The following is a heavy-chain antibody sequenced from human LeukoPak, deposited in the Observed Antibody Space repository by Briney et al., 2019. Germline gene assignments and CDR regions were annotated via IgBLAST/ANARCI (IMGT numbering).Heavy chain of an antibody. J-gene: IGHJ4*02. D-gene: IGHD6-19*01. CDR3: LRDAGWCRGDY. CDR1: GFTFSRHA. V-gene: IGHV3-23*01. CDR2: ISGGGDNT. Sequence: GGSLRLSCAASGFTFSRHAMSWVRQAPGKGLEWVSAISGGGDNTYYADSVRGRFTISRDNSKNTLFLQMNSLSVEDTAVYFCLRDAGWCRGDYWGQGTLVSVSS.